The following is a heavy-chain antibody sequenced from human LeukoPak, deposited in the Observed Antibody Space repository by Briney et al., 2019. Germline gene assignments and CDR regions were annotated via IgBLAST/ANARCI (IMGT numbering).Heavy chain of an antibody. V-gene: IGHV1-2*02. J-gene: IGHJ4*02. CDR2: INPNSDAT. CDR3: ARGPEYGGTIDY. Sequence: ASVKVSCKASGYTSIGHYIHWVRQAPGQGLEWMGWINPNSDATKYSQKFQGRVTMTRDTSISTTYMDLTRLTSDDTAVYYCARGPEYGGTIDYWGQGTLVTVSS. D-gene: IGHD4-23*01. CDR1: GYTSIGHY.